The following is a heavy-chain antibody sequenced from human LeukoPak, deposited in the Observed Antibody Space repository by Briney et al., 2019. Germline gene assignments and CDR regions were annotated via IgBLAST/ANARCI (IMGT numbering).Heavy chain of an antibody. D-gene: IGHD3-16*01. V-gene: IGHV4-59*01. J-gene: IGHJ4*02. CDR3: ARGGGASVY. Sequence: SETLSLTCTVSGGSLSGYYWKWLGQPPGKGLEWIGYIYYSPSTFYNPSLKSPASLSLDTSKNQFSLKLNSVTAADTAVYYCARGGGASVYWGQGTLVTVSS. CDR1: GGSLSGYY. CDR2: IYYSPST.